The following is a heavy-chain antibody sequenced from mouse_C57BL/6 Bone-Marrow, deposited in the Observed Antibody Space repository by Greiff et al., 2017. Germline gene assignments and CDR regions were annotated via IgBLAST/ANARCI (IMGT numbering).Heavy chain of an antibody. V-gene: IGHV1-81*01. CDR3: ARRGYYYGSSHDV. D-gene: IGHD1-1*01. Sequence: QVQLQQSGAELARPGASVQLSCKASGYTFTSYGISWVKQRTGQGLEWIGEIYPRSGNTYYNEKFKGKATLTADKSSSTAYMELRSLTSEDSAVYFWARRGYYYGSSHDVWGTGTTVTVSS. J-gene: IGHJ1*03. CDR1: GYTFTSYG. CDR2: IYPRSGNT.